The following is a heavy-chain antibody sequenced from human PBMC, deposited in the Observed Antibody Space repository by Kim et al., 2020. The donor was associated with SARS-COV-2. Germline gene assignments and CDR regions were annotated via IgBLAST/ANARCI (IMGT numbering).Heavy chain of an antibody. CDR3: ARTSTQMKVVDY. D-gene: IGHD2-15*01. Sequence: NYAQKFQGRVTITADKSTSTAYMELSSLRSEDTAVYYCARTSTQMKVVDYWGQGTLVTVSS. V-gene: IGHV1-69*02. J-gene: IGHJ4*02.